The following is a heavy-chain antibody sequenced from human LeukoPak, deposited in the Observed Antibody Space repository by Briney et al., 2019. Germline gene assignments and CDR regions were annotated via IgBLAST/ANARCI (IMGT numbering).Heavy chain of an antibody. CDR3: AIPPGYCGNDCSFDH. CDR1: GYSFSNYW. J-gene: IGHJ4*02. D-gene: IGHD2-21*02. Sequence: GESLKISCEGSGYSFSNYWIGWVRQMPGKGLEWMGIIYPGDYETRYSPSFQGLVTISVDKSISTAYLQWSSLKASDTAMFYCAIPPGYCGNDCSFDHWGQGTLVTVSS. CDR2: IYPGDYET. V-gene: IGHV5-51*01.